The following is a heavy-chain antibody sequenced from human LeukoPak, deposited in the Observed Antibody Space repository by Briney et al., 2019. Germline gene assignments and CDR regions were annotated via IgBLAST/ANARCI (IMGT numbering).Heavy chain of an antibody. J-gene: IGHJ4*02. D-gene: IGHD1-26*01. Sequence: ASVKVSCKASGGTFSSYAISWVRQAPGQGLEWMGGIIPIFGTANYAQKFQGRVTITADESTSTANMELSSLRSEDTAVYHCARGQSGSYRFDYWGQGTLVTVSS. CDR3: ARGQSGSYRFDY. CDR2: IIPIFGTA. CDR1: GGTFSSYA. V-gene: IGHV1-69*13.